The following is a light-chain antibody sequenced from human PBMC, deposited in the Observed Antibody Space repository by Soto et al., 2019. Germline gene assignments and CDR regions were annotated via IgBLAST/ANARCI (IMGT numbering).Light chain of an antibody. J-gene: IGLJ1*01. Sequence: QSALTQPRSVSGSPGQSVTISCTGTSSDVGGYNYVSWYHQHPGKAPKVMIYDVSKRPSGVPDRFSGSKSGNTASLTISGLQAEDEADYYCCSYAGSYTFYVFGTGTKLTVL. CDR2: DVS. CDR3: CSYAGSYTFYV. V-gene: IGLV2-11*01. CDR1: SSDVGGYNY.